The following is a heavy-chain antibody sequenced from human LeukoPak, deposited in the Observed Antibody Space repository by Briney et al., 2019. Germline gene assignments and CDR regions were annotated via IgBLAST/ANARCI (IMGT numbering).Heavy chain of an antibody. CDR3: ARAPNSYCSSTSCYRYYDFWSGSADYYFDY. V-gene: IGHV3-7*01. Sequence: GGSLRLSCAASGFTFSSYWMSWVRQAPGKGLEWVANIKQDGSEKYYVDSVKGRFTISRDNAKNSLCLQMNSLRAEDTAVYYCARAPNSYCSSTSCYRYYDFWSGSADYYFDYWGQGTLVTVSS. CDR2: IKQDGSEK. CDR1: GFTFSSYW. J-gene: IGHJ4*02. D-gene: IGHD2-2*01.